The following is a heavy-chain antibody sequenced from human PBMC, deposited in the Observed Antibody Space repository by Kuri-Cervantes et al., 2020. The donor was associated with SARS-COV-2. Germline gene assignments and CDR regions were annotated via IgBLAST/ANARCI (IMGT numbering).Heavy chain of an antibody. D-gene: IGHD3-3*01. CDR2: IIPIFGTA. Sequence: SVKVSCKASGCTFSSYAISWVRQAPGQGLEWMGGIIPIFGTANYAQKFQGRVTITTDESTSTAYMDLSRLRSEDTAVYYCARDRHTYDDFWSAYHAFDIWGQGTMVTVSS. CDR3: ARDRHTYDDFWSAYHAFDI. CDR1: GCTFSSYA. V-gene: IGHV1-69*05. J-gene: IGHJ3*02.